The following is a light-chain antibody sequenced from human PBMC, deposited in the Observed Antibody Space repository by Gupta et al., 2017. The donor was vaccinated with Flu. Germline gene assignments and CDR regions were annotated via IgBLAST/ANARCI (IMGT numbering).Light chain of an antibody. J-gene: IGKJ2*01. CDR3: QQYYNTPYT. V-gene: IGKV4-1*01. CDR2: WAS. Sequence: SAAQSPTIEEKSSQTGMSSPNDKGYLTWYQQKPGQPPRLLIYWASTRATGVPDRFSASGSGTEFTLTISSLQAEDVAVYYCQQYYNTPYTFGQGTKLEIK. CDR1: QTGMSSPNDKGY.